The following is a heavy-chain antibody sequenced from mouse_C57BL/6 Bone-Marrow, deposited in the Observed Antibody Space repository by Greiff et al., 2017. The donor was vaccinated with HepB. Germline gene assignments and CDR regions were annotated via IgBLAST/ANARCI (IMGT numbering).Heavy chain of an antibody. Sequence: EVMLVESGGGLVKPGGSLKLSCAASGFTFSSYAMSWVRQTPEKRLEWVATISDGGSYTYYPDNVKGRFTISRDNAKNNLYLQMSHLKSEDTAMYYCARVGLLRGHWYFDVWGTGTTVTVSS. J-gene: IGHJ1*03. CDR1: GFTFSSYA. CDR3: ARVGLLRGHWYFDV. CDR2: ISDGGSYT. D-gene: IGHD6-1*01. V-gene: IGHV5-4*03.